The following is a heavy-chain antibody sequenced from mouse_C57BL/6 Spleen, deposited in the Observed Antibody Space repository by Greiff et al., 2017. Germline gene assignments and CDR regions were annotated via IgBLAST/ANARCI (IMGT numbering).Heavy chain of an antibody. CDR3: ASQTLFAY. CDR2: IDPSDSYT. CDR1: GYTFTSYW. V-gene: IGHV1-50*01. J-gene: IGHJ3*01. Sequence: QVQLQQPGAELVKPGASVKLSCKASGYTFTSYWMQWVKQRPGQGLEWIGEIDPSDSYTNYNQKFKGKATLTVDTSSSTAYMQLSSLTSGDSAVYYCASQTLFAYWGQGTLVTVSA.